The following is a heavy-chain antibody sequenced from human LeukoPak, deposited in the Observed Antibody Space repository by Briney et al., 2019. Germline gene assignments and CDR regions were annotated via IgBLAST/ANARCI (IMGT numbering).Heavy chain of an antibody. J-gene: IGHJ4*02. V-gene: IGHV4-39*01. CDR3: ARGYDSSGAGDY. CDR2: IYYSGNT. D-gene: IGHD3-22*01. CDR1: GVSISSSNSY. Sequence: SETLSLTCTVSGVSISSSNSYWGWIRQPPGKGLEWIGSIYYSGNTYYNASLKSQVSISIDTSKNQFSLKLSSVTAADTAVYYCARGYDSSGAGDYWGQGTLVTVSS.